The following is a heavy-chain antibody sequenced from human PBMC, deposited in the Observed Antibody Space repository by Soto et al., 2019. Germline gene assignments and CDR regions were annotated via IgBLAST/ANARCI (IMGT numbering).Heavy chain of an antibody. CDR2: INSIGSYI. CDR3: ARVGTTLMRGRIRGNHSGRDV. D-gene: IGHD3-10*01. J-gene: IGHJ6*02. Sequence: EVQLVESGGGLVKPGGSLRLSCAASGFTFSSYTMNWVRQAPGKGLEWVSSINSIGSYIYDVDSVKGRFTISRDNAQKSLYLEMNSLRVEDTAIYYCARVGTTLMRGRIRGNHSGRDVWGQGTTVIVSS. CDR1: GFTFSSYT. V-gene: IGHV3-21*01.